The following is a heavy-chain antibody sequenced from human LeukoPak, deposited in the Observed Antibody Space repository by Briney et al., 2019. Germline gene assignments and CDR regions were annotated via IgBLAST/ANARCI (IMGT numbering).Heavy chain of an antibody. Sequence: PGGSLRLSCAASGFTFSSYSMNWVRQAPGKGLEWVSSISSSSSYIYYADSVKGRFTISRDNAKNSLYLQMNSLRAEDTAVYYCARDRYDFRSGFDYWGQGTLVTVSS. CDR1: GFTFSSYS. CDR2: ISSSSSYI. D-gene: IGHD3-3*01. CDR3: ARDRYDFRSGFDY. J-gene: IGHJ4*02. V-gene: IGHV3-21*01.